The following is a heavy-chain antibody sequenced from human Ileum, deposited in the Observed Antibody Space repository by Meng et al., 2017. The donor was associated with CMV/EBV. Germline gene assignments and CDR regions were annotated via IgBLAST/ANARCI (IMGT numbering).Heavy chain of an antibody. V-gene: IGHV3-7*01. D-gene: IGHD4-11*01. CDR1: GFTFTNYW. CDR3: ARHVRYRFDY. Sequence: GESLKISCAASGFTFTNYWMTWVRQAPGKGLEWVANIKQDGNGKLYVDSVRGRFTISRDNAENLVFLQMNSLRPDDTAVYYCARHVRYRFDYWGQGALVTFPS. J-gene: IGHJ4*02. CDR2: IKQDGNGK.